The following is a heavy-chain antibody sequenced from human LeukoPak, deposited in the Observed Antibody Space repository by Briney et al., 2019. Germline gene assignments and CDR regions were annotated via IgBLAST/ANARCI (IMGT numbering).Heavy chain of an antibody. CDR2: IYYSGST. Sequence: KPSETLSLNCIVSGDSLTTYYWTWIRQSPGTGLEWLGYIYYSGSTNYNPSLKSRVTISVDMSKNQFSLKLSSVTAADTAVYYCARDGTEDYWGQGTLVTVSS. CDR3: ARDGTEDY. J-gene: IGHJ4*02. V-gene: IGHV4-59*12. CDR1: GDSLTTYY.